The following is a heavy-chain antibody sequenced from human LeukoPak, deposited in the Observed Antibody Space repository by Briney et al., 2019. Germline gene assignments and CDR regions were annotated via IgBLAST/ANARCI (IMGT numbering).Heavy chain of an antibody. CDR1: GFTFGDYT. J-gene: IGHJ2*01. V-gene: IGHV3-49*04. D-gene: IGHD2-15*01. CDR2: IRSKVYGGTT. Sequence: TGGSLRLSCTASGFTFGDYTMSWVRQAPGKGLEWVGFIRSKVYGGTTEYAASVKGRFTISRDDSKSIAYLQMNSLKTEDTAVYYCARAVYCSGGGCFWYFDLWGRGTLVTVSS. CDR3: ARAVYCSGGGCFWYFDL.